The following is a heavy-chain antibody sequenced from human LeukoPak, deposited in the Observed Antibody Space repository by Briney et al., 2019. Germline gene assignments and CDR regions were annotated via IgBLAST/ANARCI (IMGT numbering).Heavy chain of an antibody. Sequence: PGGSLRLSCAASGFTVSSNYMSWVRQAPGKGLEWVSVIYSGRSTYYADSVKGRFTISRDNSKSTLYLQMNSLRAEDTAVYYCARDGGDDAFDIWGQGTMVTVSS. CDR1: GFTVSSNY. CDR2: IYSGRST. D-gene: IGHD3-10*01. J-gene: IGHJ3*02. CDR3: ARDGGDDAFDI. V-gene: IGHV3-66*01.